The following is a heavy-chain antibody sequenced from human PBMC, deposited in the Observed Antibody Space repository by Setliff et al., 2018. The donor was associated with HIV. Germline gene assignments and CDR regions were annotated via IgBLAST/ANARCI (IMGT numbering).Heavy chain of an antibody. D-gene: IGHD3-22*01. CDR1: GYNFTSYD. V-gene: IGHV1-18*01. Sequence: ASVKVSCKASGYNFTSYDISWVRQAPGQGLEWMGWISAYNGNTNYAQKLQGRVTMTTDTSTSTAYMELRSLRSDDTAVYYCAREIGDYYDSSGYYPPTDYYYGMDVWGQGTTVTVSS. J-gene: IGHJ6*02. CDR2: ISAYNGNT. CDR3: AREIGDYYDSSGYYPPTDYYYGMDV.